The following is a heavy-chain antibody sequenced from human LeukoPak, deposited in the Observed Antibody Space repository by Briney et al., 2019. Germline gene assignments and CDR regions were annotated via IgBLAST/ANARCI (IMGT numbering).Heavy chain of an antibody. V-gene: IGHV3-23*01. J-gene: IGHJ4*02. CDR2: ISGSGGSA. CDR1: GFTFSSYA. CDR3: AKELIKSDYYFDY. D-gene: IGHD3-16*01. Sequence: TGGSLRLSCAASGFTFSSYAMSWVRQAPGKGLEWVSAISGSGGSAYYADSVKGRFTISRDNSKNTLYLQMNSLRAEDTAVYYCAKELIKSDYYFDYWGQGTLVTVSS.